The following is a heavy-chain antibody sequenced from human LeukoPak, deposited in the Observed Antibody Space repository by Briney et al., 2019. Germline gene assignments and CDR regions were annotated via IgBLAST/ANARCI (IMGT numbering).Heavy chain of an antibody. CDR3: ARDLYGSGSYLIGFDY. Sequence: SSETLSLTCTVSGGSISSYYWSWIRQPPGKGLEWIGYIYYSGSTNYNPSLKSRVTISIDTSKNQFSLKLSSVTAADTAVYYCARDLYGSGSYLIGFDYWGQGTLVTVSS. CDR2: IYYSGST. CDR1: GGSISSYY. J-gene: IGHJ4*02. V-gene: IGHV4-59*01. D-gene: IGHD3-10*01.